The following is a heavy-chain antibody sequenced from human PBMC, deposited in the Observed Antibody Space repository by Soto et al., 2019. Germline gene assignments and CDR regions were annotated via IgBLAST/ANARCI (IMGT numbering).Heavy chain of an antibody. V-gene: IGHV4-34*02. CDR2: INDRGSS. Sequence: QVQIQQWGAGPLRPLETLSLTCGVSAGSFSGYYWAWIRQPPGKGLEWIGEINDRGSSNYNPSLKSRVSISLDTSKNHYSLNLRSVTAADTAVYYCARESHDILTGPPWVWYFDLWGRGTLVTVSS. CDR3: ARESHDILTGPPWVWYFDL. CDR1: AGSFSGYY. D-gene: IGHD3-9*01. J-gene: IGHJ2*01.